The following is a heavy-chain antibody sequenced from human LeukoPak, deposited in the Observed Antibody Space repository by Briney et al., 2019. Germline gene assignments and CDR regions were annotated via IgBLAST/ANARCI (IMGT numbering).Heavy chain of an antibody. CDR3: AKVESTRAIDY. V-gene: IGHV4-59*01. J-gene: IGHJ4*02. CDR2: IYSSGIT. CDR1: GGSISSYY. Sequence: SETLSLTCTVSGGSISSYYWNWIRQPPGKGLEWIGYIYSSGITNYNPSLKSRVTISVDTSKNQFSLKLSSVTAADTAVYYCAKVESTRAIDYWGQGTLVTVSS. D-gene: IGHD2-2*01.